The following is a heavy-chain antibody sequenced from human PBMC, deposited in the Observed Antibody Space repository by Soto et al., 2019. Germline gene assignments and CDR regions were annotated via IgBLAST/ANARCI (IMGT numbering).Heavy chain of an antibody. CDR2: IFSNDEK. CDR1: GFSLSNARMG. J-gene: IGHJ6*02. Sequence: QVTLKESGPVLVKPTETLTLTCTVSGFSLSNARMGVSWIRQPPGKALEWLAHIFSNDEKSYSTSLKSRLTISKDTSKSQVVLTMTNMDPVDTATYYCARIPRPAYCGGDCPGALYYGMDVWGQGTTVTVSS. CDR3: ARIPRPAYCGGDCPGALYYGMDV. V-gene: IGHV2-26*01. D-gene: IGHD2-21*02.